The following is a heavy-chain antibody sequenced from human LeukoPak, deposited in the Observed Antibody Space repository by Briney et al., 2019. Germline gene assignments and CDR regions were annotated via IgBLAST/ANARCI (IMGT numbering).Heavy chain of an antibody. J-gene: IGHJ4*02. CDR1: GFTFSSYG. V-gene: IGHV3-33*06. D-gene: IGHD5-24*01. CDR3: AKDRSERWLQVGHYLDS. Sequence: GGSLRLSCAASGFTFSSYGMHWVRQAPGKGLEWVAIIWNDGSDKYYADSVKGRFTISRDNSKNTMYLQMNSLRAEDTAIYYCAKDRSERWLQVGHYLDSRGQGTLVTVSS. CDR2: IWNDGSDK.